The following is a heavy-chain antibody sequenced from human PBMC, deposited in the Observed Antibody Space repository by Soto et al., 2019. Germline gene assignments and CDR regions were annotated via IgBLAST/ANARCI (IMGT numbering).Heavy chain of an antibody. CDR3: ARGIPAAIRGWERIRNWFDP. CDR1: GGSFSGYY. Sequence: QVQLQQWGAGLLKPSETLSLTCAVYGGSFSGYYWSWIRQPPGKGLEWIGEINHSGSTNYNPSLKSRVTISVDTSNNQFSLKLSSVTAADTAVYYCARGIPAAIRGWERIRNWFDPWGQGTLVTVSS. V-gene: IGHV4-34*01. J-gene: IGHJ5*02. CDR2: INHSGST. D-gene: IGHD2-2*01.